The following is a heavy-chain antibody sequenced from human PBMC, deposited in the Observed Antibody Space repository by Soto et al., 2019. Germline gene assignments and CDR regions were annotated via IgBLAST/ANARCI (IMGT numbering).Heavy chain of an antibody. CDR3: AGEFRYYYDSSGYYFNFDY. V-gene: IGHV4-34*01. D-gene: IGHD3-22*01. Sequence: SETLSLTCAVYGGSFSGYYWSWIRQPPGKGLEWIGEINHSGSTNYNPSLKSRVTISVDTSKNQFSLKLSSVTAADTAVYYCAGEFRYYYDSSGYYFNFDYWGQGTLVTVSS. CDR2: INHSGST. CDR1: GGSFSGYY. J-gene: IGHJ4*02.